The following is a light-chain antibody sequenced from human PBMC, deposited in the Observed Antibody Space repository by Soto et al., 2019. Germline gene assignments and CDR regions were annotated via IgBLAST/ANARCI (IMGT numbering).Light chain of an antibody. Sequence: EILFTQSPGTLSLSPGERATLSCRASQSVVINFLAWYQQKPGKAPRLLIFGASNRATGIPDRFSGGGSGTDFTLTISSLEPEDFAVYYCQQRSNWPQAITFGQGTRLEIK. CDR3: QQRSNWPQAIT. V-gene: IGKV3D-20*02. J-gene: IGKJ5*01. CDR2: GAS. CDR1: QSVVINF.